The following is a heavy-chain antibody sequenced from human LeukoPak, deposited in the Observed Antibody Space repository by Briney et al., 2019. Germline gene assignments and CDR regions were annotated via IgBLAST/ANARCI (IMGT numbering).Heavy chain of an antibody. CDR3: ARQFEVVMPEDFQR. CDR1: GFTFSSYA. Sequence: GGSLRLSCAASGFTFSSYAMSWVRQAPGKGLEWVSWISACDGSTYYAHSVKGRFTISRDNSKNTLYLQMNSLRADDPAVYYCARQFEVVMPEDFQRWGEGTLVTVPS. D-gene: IGHD3-3*01. CDR2: ISACDGST. J-gene: IGHJ1*01. V-gene: IGHV3-23*01.